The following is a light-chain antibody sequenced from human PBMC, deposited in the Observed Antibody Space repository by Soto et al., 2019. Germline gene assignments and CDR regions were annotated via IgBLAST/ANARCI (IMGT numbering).Light chain of an antibody. V-gene: IGKV3-15*01. CDR3: EQYNKWPWT. Sequence: EMVVTQSPATLSVSPGERATLSCRASQSLNSNLAWYQQKPGQAPRLLIYGASSRATGIPARFSGSGSGTDFTLTISSLQSEDFAVDYCEQYNKWPWTFGKGTKVEIK. J-gene: IGKJ1*01. CDR2: GAS. CDR1: QSLNSN.